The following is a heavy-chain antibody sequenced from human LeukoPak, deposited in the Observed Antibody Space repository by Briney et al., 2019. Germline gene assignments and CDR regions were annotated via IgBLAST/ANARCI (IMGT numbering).Heavy chain of an antibody. CDR1: GYTFSNYD. J-gene: IGHJ4*02. D-gene: IGHD3-9*01. Sequence: ASVKVSCKATGYTFSNYDINWVRQAPGQGPEWMGWISASSGNTNYAQKFQGRVTMTTDSSTSTAYMELRSLRSDDTAVYYCARENAPYYDIMIGYSPFDYWGQGTLVTVSS. V-gene: IGHV1-18*01. CDR2: ISASSGNT. CDR3: ARENAPYYDIMIGYSPFDY.